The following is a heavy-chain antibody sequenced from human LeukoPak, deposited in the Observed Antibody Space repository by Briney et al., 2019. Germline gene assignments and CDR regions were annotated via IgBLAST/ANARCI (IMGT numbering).Heavy chain of an antibody. CDR3: AKSSSYGGPFDP. D-gene: IGHD5-18*01. CDR2: ISWNSGSI. Sequence: PGGSLRLSCAASGFTFDDYAMHWVRQAPGNGLEWVSGISWNSGSIGYADSVKGRFTISRDNAKNSLYLQMNSLRAEDTALYYCAKSSSYGGPFDPWGQGTLVTVSS. J-gene: IGHJ5*02. V-gene: IGHV3-9*01. CDR1: GFTFDDYA.